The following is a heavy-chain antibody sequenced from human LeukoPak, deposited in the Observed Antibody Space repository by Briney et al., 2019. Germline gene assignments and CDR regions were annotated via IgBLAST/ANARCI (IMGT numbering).Heavy chain of an antibody. Sequence: SETLSLTCTVSGGSISSYYWSWIRQPPGKGLEWIGYIYYSGSTNYNPSLKSRVTISVDTSKNQFSLKLSSVTAADTAVYYCARGSSGWYSHLDYWGQGALVTVSS. D-gene: IGHD6-19*01. CDR2: IYYSGST. V-gene: IGHV4-59*01. CDR3: ARGSSGWYSHLDY. CDR1: GGSISSYY. J-gene: IGHJ4*02.